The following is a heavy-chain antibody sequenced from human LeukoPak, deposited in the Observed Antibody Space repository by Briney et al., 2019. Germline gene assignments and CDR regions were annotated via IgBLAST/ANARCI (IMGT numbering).Heavy chain of an antibody. Sequence: SETLSLTCTVSGYSISSGYYWGWIRQPPGKGLEWIGSIYHSGSTYYNPSLKSRVTISVDTSKNQFSLKLSSVTAADTAVYYCATLRRDYYDSSGRFDYWGQGTLVTVSS. J-gene: IGHJ4*02. D-gene: IGHD3-22*01. CDR3: ATLRRDYYDSSGRFDY. CDR1: GYSISSGYY. CDR2: IYHSGST. V-gene: IGHV4-38-2*02.